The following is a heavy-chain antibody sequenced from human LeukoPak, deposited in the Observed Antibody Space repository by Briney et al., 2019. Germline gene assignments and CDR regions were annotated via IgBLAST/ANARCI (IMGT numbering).Heavy chain of an antibody. V-gene: IGHV5-51*01. CDR3: AGTPGYDSSGYYHAFDI. CDR2: IYPDDSDT. Sequence: GESLKISCKGSGYSFTSYWIGWVRQMPGKGLEWMGIIYPDDSDTRYSPSFQGQVTISADKSISTAYLQWSSLKASDTAMYYCAGTPGYDSSGYYHAFDIWGQGTMVTVSS. CDR1: GYSFTSYW. D-gene: IGHD3-22*01. J-gene: IGHJ3*02.